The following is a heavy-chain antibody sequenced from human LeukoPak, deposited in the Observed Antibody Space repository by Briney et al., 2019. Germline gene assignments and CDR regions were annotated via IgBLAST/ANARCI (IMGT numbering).Heavy chain of an antibody. CDR2: ISAYNGNT. J-gene: IGHJ4*02. CDR1: VFSFTTYG. Sequence: ASVTVSCKPSVFSFTTYGITWVRQAPGQGLEWMGWISAYNGNTNYAQKLQGRVTITTDTSTSTAYMELRSLRSDDTAVYYCARALVDGYKELGYWGQGTLVTVSS. D-gene: IGHD5-24*01. CDR3: ARALVDGYKELGY. V-gene: IGHV1-18*01.